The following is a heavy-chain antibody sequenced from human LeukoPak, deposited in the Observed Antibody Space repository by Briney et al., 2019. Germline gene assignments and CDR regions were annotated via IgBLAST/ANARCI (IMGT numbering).Heavy chain of an antibody. CDR3: ARGPSKPMVRGVPNWFDP. D-gene: IGHD3-10*01. J-gene: IGHJ5*02. V-gene: IGHV1-8*01. CDR1: GYTFTSYD. Sequence: ASVKVSCKASGYTFTSYDINWVRQATGQGLEWMGWMNPNSGNTGYAQKFQGRVTMTRNTSISTAYMELSSLRSEDTAVYYCARGPSKPMVRGVPNWFDPWGQGTLVTVSS. CDR2: MNPNSGNT.